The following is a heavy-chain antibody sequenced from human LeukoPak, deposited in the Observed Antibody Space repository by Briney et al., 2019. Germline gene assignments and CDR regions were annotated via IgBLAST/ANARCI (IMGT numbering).Heavy chain of an antibody. D-gene: IGHD5-24*01. CDR3: ARLRSLDK. J-gene: IGHJ4*02. V-gene: IGHV3-7*01. CDR2: IKQDGSEK. Sequence: PGGSLRLSCAASGFTFRHYNMSWVRQAPGKGLEWVANIKQDGSEKYYVDSVKGRFTISRDNAKNSLYLEMSSLRVEDTAVYFCARLRSLDKWGQGTLVTVS. CDR1: GFTFRHYN.